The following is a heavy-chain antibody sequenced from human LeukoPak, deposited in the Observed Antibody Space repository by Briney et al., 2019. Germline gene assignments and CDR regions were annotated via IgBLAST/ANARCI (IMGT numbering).Heavy chain of an antibody. Sequence: SSETLSLTCTVSGGSISSGDYYWSWIRQPPGKGLEWIGYIYYSGSTYYNPSLKSRVTISVDTSKNQFSLKLSSVTAVDTAVYYCARTHRSGFSFDYWGQGILVTVSS. CDR1: GGSISSGDYY. CDR3: ARTHRSGFSFDY. D-gene: IGHD6-19*01. J-gene: IGHJ4*02. CDR2: IYYSGST. V-gene: IGHV4-30-4*01.